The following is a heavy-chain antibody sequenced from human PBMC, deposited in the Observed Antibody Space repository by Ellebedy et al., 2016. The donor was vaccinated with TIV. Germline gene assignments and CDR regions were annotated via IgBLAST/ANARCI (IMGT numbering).Heavy chain of an antibody. J-gene: IGHJ4*02. V-gene: IGHV3-30-3*01. D-gene: IGHD2-8*01. CDR2: ISDDGGTT. CDR3: VRDNEGFQ. Sequence: GESLKISCAASGFMFSDDAMHWVRQAPGKGLEWLAPISDDGGTTYYADSVRGRFTISRDNSKNTVDLDMNSLKPEDTGVFYCVRDNEGFQWGQGT. CDR1: GFMFSDDA.